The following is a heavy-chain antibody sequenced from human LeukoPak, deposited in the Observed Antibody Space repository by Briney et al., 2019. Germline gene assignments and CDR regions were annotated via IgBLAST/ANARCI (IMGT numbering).Heavy chain of an antibody. V-gene: IGHV1-69*13. J-gene: IGHJ3*02. Sequence: ASVKVSCKASGGTFSRYAISWVRQAPGQGLEWMGGIIPIFGTANYAQKFQGRVTITADESTSTAYMELSSLRSEDTAVYYCARDRVVGLGIDNAFDIWGHGTMVTVSS. CDR1: GGTFSRYA. CDR2: IIPIFGTA. D-gene: IGHD2-15*01. CDR3: ARDRVVGLGIDNAFDI.